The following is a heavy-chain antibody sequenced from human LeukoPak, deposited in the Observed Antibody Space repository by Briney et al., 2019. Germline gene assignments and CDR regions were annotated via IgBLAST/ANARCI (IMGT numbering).Heavy chain of an antibody. CDR2: IKQDGSEK. Sequence: GGSLRLSCAASGFTFSNYWMSWVRQAPGKGLEWVANIKQDGSEKYYVDSVKGRFTISRDNAKNSLYLQMSSLRAEDTAVYYCARETAVNWFDPWGQGTLVTVSS. CDR1: GFTFSNYW. CDR3: ARETAVNWFDP. V-gene: IGHV3-7*01. J-gene: IGHJ5*02.